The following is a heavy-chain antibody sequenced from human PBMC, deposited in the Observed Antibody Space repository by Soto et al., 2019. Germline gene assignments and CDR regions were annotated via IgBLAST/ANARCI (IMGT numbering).Heavy chain of an antibody. CDR3: ARCYCSVGSCYTCWHFDL. Sequence: QVQLVQSGAEVKKPGASVKVSCKASGYTFNNYGISWVRQAPGQGLEWMGWIGPYNGNTDHAQNFQGRVTMTTDTSTNTAYMELRSLRSDDTASHYCARCYCSVGSCYTCWHFDLWGRGTLVTVSS. CDR2: IGPYNGNT. J-gene: IGHJ2*01. D-gene: IGHD2-15*01. CDR1: GYTFNNYG. V-gene: IGHV1-18*01.